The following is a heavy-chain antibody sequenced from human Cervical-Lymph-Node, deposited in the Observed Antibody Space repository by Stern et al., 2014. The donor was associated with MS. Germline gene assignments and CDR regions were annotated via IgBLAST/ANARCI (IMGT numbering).Heavy chain of an antibody. J-gene: IGHJ3*01. CDR3: ARVSVFYDAFDF. D-gene: IGHD3-3*01. CDR1: GASISSGSSY. V-gene: IGHV4-39*01. CDR2: IYYSGTT. Sequence: QVQLQESGPGLVKPSETLSLNCTVSGASISSGSSYWGWIRQPPGQGLDWIGIIYYSGTTYYNPSLESRVNISVDTSKNQFSLELPSVTATDTGRYYCARVSVFYDAFDFWGQGTGVTVSS.